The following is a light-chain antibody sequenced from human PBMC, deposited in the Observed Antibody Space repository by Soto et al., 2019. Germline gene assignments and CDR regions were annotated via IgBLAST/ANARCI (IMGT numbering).Light chain of an antibody. CDR1: QSVSSY. CDR3: LQHKSYPLT. J-gene: IGKJ4*01. CDR2: DAF. Sequence: EIVLTQSPATLSLSPGEGVTLSCRASQSVSSYLAWYQQKPGQAPRLLIYDAFNRATGIPDRFSGSGSGTDFTLTISSLEPEDFATYYCLQHKSYPLTFGGGTKVEIK. V-gene: IGKV3-11*01.